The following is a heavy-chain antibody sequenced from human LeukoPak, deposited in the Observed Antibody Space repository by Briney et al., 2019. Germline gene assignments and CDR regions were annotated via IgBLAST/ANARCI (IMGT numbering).Heavy chain of an antibody. CDR3: ARGVTSYYYAMDV. D-gene: IGHD2-8*01. CDR2: ILYSGAT. CDR1: GGSISSYY. J-gene: IGHJ6*02. V-gene: IGHV4-59*08. Sequence: SETLSLTCTVSGGSISSYYWSWIRQPPGRGLEWIGYILYSGATNYNPSLKSRLTISLDTSKNQFSLKLTSLTAADTAVYYCARGVTSYYYAMDVWGQGTTVTVSS.